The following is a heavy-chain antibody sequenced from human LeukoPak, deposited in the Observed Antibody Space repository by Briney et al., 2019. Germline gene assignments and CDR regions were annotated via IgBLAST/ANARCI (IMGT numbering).Heavy chain of an antibody. J-gene: IGHJ4*02. Sequence: AVKVSCKASGGTFSSYAISWVRQAPGQGLKWMGGISPIFGTANHAQKFQGRVTITTDESPRTAYMELSSVRSEDRAVYYCARLTARPWDYWGQGTLVTVSS. V-gene: IGHV1-69*05. CDR3: ARLTARPWDY. CDR1: GGTFSSYA. CDR2: ISPIFGTA. D-gene: IGHD6-6*01.